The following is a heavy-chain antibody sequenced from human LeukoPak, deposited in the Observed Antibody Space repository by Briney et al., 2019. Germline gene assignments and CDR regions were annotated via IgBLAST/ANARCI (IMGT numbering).Heavy chain of an antibody. CDR2: IYSSGRI. CDR1: GGSMSSSF. V-gene: IGHV4-4*07. J-gene: IGHJ4*02. CDR3: ARAPAGCSGTCPFDD. Sequence: SETLSLTCTVSGGSMSSSFWSWIRQPAGKGLEWFGRIYSSGRINYNPSLKSRVTLSLDTSKNQFSLKLTSVTAADTAVYYCARAPAGCSGTCPFDDWGQGTLVTVSS. D-gene: IGHD2-2*01.